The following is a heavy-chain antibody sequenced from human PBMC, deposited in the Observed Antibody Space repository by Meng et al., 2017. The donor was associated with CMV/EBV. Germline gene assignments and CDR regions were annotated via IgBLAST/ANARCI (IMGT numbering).Heavy chain of an antibody. CDR2: IRYGGSNK. D-gene: IGHD3-3*01. V-gene: IGHV3-30*02. Sequence: GESLKISCAASGFTFSSYGMHWVRQAPGKGLEWVAFIRYGGSNKYYADSVKGRFTISRDNAKNTLYLQMNSLRAEDTAVYYCARAGPIRFLEWLLYSSQDYYYYGMDVWGQGTTVTVSS. J-gene: IGHJ6*02. CDR3: ARAGPIRFLEWLLYSSQDYYYYGMDV. CDR1: GFTFSSYG.